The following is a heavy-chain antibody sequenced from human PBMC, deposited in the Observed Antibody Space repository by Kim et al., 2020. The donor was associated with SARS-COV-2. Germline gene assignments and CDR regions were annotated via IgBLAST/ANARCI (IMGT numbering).Heavy chain of an antibody. Sequence: GGSLRLPCTASGFTFGDYAMSWVRQAPGKGLEWVGFIRSKAYGGTTEYAASVKGRFTISRDDSKSIAYLQMNSLKTEDTAVYYCTRERPDYYDSSGYSDYWGQGTLVTVSS. CDR2: IRSKAYGGTT. J-gene: IGHJ4*02. D-gene: IGHD3-22*01. V-gene: IGHV3-49*04. CDR3: TRERPDYYDSSGYSDY. CDR1: GFTFGDYA.